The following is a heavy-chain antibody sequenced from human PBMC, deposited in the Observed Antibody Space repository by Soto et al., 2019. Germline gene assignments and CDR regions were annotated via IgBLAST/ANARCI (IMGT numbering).Heavy chain of an antibody. CDR2: IYPGDSDT. D-gene: IGHD6-19*01. Sequence: PGESLKISCKGSGYSFTSYWIGWVRQMPGKGLEWMGIIYPGDSDTRYSPSFQGQVTISADKSISTAYLQWSSLKVSDTAMYYCARSRSSGWFYYYHGMDVWGQGTTVTVSS. V-gene: IGHV5-51*01. CDR1: GYSFTSYW. J-gene: IGHJ6*02. CDR3: ARSRSSGWFYYYHGMDV.